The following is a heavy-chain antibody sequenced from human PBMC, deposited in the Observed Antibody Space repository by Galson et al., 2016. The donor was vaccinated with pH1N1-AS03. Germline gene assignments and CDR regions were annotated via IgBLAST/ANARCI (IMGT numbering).Heavy chain of an antibody. CDR2: FNPSTGST. V-gene: IGHV1-2*06. CDR3: SRQPSFYDTTGLPDAFDI. Sequence: SVKVSCKASGYSFSDYYIHWVRQAPGLGLDWMGRFNPSTGSTKYAQQFLGRFTMTRDTSISTAYMELSRLTSDDTAVYYCSRQPSFYDTTGLPDAFDIWGQGTTVTVSS. J-gene: IGHJ3*02. D-gene: IGHD3-22*01. CDR1: GYSFSDYY.